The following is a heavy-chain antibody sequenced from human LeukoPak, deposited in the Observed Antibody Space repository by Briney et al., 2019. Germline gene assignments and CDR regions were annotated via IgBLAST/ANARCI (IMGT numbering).Heavy chain of an antibody. D-gene: IGHD6-13*01. CDR2: INPNSGGT. CDR1: GYTFTGYY. V-gene: IGHV1-2*02. CDR3: ASLAAADFFDY. J-gene: IGHJ4*02. Sequence: GESLKISCKGSGYTFTGYYMHWVRQAPGQGLEWMGWINPNSGGTNYAQKFQGRVTMTRDTSISTAYMELSRLRSDDTAVYYCASLAAADFFDYWGQGTLVTVSS.